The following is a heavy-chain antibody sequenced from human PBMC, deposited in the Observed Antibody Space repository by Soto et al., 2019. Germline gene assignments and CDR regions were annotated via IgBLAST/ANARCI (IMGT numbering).Heavy chain of an antibody. J-gene: IGHJ6*01. V-gene: IGHV1-2*02. CDR3: AREWSKGGMDV. D-gene: IGHD2-8*01. CDR2: INPNSGGT. Sequence: WPRPYTEKRLEWMGWINPNSGGTNYAQKFQGRVTMTRDTSISTAYMELSRLRSDDTAVYYCAREWSKGGMDVCGQATTVTVS.